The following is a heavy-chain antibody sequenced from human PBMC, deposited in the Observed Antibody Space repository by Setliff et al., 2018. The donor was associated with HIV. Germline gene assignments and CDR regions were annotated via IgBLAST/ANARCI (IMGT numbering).Heavy chain of an antibody. V-gene: IGHV4-39*01. CDR1: GDSIFTSTYY. D-gene: IGHD5-12*01. CDR2: IYYSGNT. Sequence: SETLSLTCSVSGDSIFTSTYYWGWIRQPPGKRLEWIGSIYYSGNTYYNPSLKSRVTISVDTSKNQFFLNLSSVTASDSAVYYCARLGRPYSGQGWFDPWGQGTLVTVSS. J-gene: IGHJ5*02. CDR3: ARLGRPYSGQGWFDP.